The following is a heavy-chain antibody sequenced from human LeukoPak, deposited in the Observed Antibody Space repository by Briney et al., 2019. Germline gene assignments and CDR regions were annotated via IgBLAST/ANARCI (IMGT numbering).Heavy chain of an antibody. CDR2: ISYDGSNK. CDR1: GFTFSSYS. V-gene: IGHV3-30*03. D-gene: IGHD2-15*01. Sequence: SGGSLRLSCAASGFTFSSYSMNWVRQAPGKGLEWVAVISYDGSNKYYADSVKGRFTISRDNSKNTLYLQMNSLRAEDTAVYYCARHSGAFDIWGQGTMVTVSS. CDR3: ARHSGAFDI. J-gene: IGHJ3*02.